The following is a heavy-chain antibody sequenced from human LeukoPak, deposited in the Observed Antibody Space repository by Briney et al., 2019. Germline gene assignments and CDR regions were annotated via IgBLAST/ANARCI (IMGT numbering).Heavy chain of an antibody. V-gene: IGHV1-2*02. CDR1: GYTFTGYY. D-gene: IGHD6-13*01. Sequence: ASVKVSCKASGYTFTGYYMRWVRQAPGQGLEWMGWINPNSGGTNYAQKFQGRVTMTRDTSISTAYMELSRLRSDDTAVYCCARTAAAGEDYYFDYWGQGTPVTVSS. CDR3: ARTAAAGEDYYFDY. CDR2: INPNSGGT. J-gene: IGHJ4*02.